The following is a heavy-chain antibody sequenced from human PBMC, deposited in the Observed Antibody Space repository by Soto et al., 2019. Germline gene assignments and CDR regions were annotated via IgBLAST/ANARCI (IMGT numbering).Heavy chain of an antibody. CDR3: ARRVLLSDAFDI. V-gene: IGHV3-21*01. J-gene: IGHJ3*02. CDR1: GFTFSSYS. Sequence: GGSLRLSCAASGFTFSSYSMNWVRQAPGKGLEWVSSISSSSSYIYYADSVKGRFTISRDNAKNSLYLQMNSLRAEGTAVYYCARRVLLSDAFDIWGQGTMVTVSS. CDR2: ISSSSSYI. D-gene: IGHD2-15*01.